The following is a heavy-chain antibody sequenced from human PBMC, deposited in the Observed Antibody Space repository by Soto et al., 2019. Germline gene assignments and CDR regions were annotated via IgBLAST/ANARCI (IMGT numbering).Heavy chain of an antibody. Sequence: LRLSCAASGFTFSSYSMNWVRQAPGKGLEWVSYISGSSDTIYNADSVKGRFTISRDNAKNSLYLQMNSLRDEDTAVYYCAREGGYSYGNYYYGMDVWGQGTTVTVSS. J-gene: IGHJ6*02. D-gene: IGHD5-18*01. CDR1: GFTFSSYS. CDR2: ISGSSDTI. V-gene: IGHV3-48*02. CDR3: AREGGYSYGNYYYGMDV.